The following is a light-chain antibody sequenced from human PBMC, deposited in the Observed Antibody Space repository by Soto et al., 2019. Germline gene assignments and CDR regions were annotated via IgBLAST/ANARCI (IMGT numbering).Light chain of an antibody. CDR1: QTVDRY. V-gene: IGKV3-11*01. J-gene: IGKJ1*01. CDR2: DAS. Sequence: EIVFTQSPGTLSLSPGERATLSCRASQTVDRYVAWYQQKPGQAPRLLIYDASNRATGIPARFSGSGSGTDFTLTISSLEPEDFAVYYCQQRSNWPTFGQGTKVDIK. CDR3: QQRSNWPT.